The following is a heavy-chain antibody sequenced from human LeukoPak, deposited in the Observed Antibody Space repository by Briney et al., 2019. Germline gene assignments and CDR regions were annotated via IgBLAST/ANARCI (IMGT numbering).Heavy chain of an antibody. Sequence: PGGSLRLSCAASGFIFSNYAMTWVRQGPGKGLEWVSTISGGDDTTTYGDSVKGRFTISRDNAKNSLYLQMNSLRAEDTAVYYCAKTARVPDYWGQGTQVTVSS. CDR1: GFIFSNYA. CDR3: AKTARVPDY. J-gene: IGHJ4*02. D-gene: IGHD6-6*01. V-gene: IGHV3-23*01. CDR2: ISGGDDTT.